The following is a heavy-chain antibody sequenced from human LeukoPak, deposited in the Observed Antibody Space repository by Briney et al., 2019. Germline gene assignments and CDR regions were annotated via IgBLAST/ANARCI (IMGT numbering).Heavy chain of an antibody. J-gene: IGHJ4*02. CDR2: ISAYNGNT. CDR3: ARVVPAATYFYY. Sequence: ASVKVSCKASGGTFSSYAISLVRQAPGQGLEWMGCISAYNGNTNYAQKLQGRVTMTTDTSTSTAYMELRSLISDDTAVYYCARVVPAATYFYYWGQGTLVTVSS. D-gene: IGHD2-2*01. CDR1: GGTFSSYA. V-gene: IGHV1-18*01.